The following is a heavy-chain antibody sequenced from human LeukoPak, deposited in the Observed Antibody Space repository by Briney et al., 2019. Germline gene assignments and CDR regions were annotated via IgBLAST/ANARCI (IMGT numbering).Heavy chain of an antibody. V-gene: IGHV3-48*04. D-gene: IGHD2-21*02. CDR3: AKKEGDTYASWYMDA. Sequence: GGSLRLSCAASEFNFNIYSLNWVRQAPGKGLEGISYISRSSTTIYYADSVKGRFTISRDNAKNSLYLQMNSLRAEDTATYYCAKKEGDTYASWYMDAWGKGTTVTVSS. J-gene: IGHJ6*03. CDR2: ISRSSTTI. CDR1: EFNFNIYS.